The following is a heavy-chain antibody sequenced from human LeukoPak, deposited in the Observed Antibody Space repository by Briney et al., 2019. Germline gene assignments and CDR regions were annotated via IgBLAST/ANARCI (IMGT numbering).Heavy chain of an antibody. CDR3: ARHRAYSSSSPFDY. J-gene: IGHJ4*02. CDR2: IYYTGST. Sequence: PSEALSLTCSVSGGSISSLYWSWIRQPPGKGLEWIGYIYYTGSTNYNPSLKSRVTMFVDMSKNQFSLRLSSVTAADTAVYYCARHRAYSSSSPFDYWGQGTLVTVSS. D-gene: IGHD6-6*01. CDR1: GGSISSLY. V-gene: IGHV4-59*08.